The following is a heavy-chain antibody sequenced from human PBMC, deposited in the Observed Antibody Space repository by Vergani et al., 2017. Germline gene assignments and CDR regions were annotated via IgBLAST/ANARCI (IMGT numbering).Heavy chain of an antibody. Sequence: QVQLQESGPGLVKPSQTLSLTCTVSGGSINSGSYYWSWIRQPAGKGLEWIGRIYTSGSTNYNPSLKSRVTISVDTSKNQFSLKLSSVTAADTAVYYCASGYRSSSNWFDPWGQGTLVTVSS. J-gene: IGHJ5*02. CDR3: ASGYRSSSNWFDP. CDR2: IYTSGST. CDR1: GGSINSGSYY. D-gene: IGHD6-6*01. V-gene: IGHV4-61*02.